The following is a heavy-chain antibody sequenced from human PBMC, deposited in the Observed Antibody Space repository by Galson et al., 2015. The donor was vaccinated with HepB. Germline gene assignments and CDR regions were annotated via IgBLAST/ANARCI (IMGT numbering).Heavy chain of an antibody. CDR3: AKDLLRGYSGYAPDY. Sequence: SLRLSCAVSGFTFSSYGMYWVRQAPGKGLEWVAFIRFDGTSKYYAESVKGRFTISRDNSKKTLYLQMNSLRVEDTGVYYCAKDLLRGYSGYAPDYWGQGTLVTVSS. CDR1: GFTFSSYG. V-gene: IGHV3-30*02. J-gene: IGHJ4*02. CDR2: IRFDGTSK. D-gene: IGHD5-12*01.